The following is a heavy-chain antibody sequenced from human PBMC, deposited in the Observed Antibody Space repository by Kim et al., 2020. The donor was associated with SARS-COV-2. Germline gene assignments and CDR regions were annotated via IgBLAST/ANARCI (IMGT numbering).Heavy chain of an antibody. CDR2: IKQDGSEK. J-gene: IGHJ4*02. Sequence: GGSLRLSCAASGLTFSSYWMSWVRQAPGKGLEWVANIKQDGSEKYYVDSVKGRCTISRDNAKNSLYLQMNSLRAEDTAVFYCARDGPTHALDYWGQGTLVTVSS. CDR3: ARDGPTHALDY. CDR1: GLTFSSYW. V-gene: IGHV3-7*01.